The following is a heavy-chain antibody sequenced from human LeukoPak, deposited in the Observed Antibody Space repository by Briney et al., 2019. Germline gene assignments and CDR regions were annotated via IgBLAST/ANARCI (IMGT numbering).Heavy chain of an antibody. D-gene: IGHD6-13*01. CDR2: ISGTSSYI. J-gene: IGHJ4*02. CDR3: ARSIAAAGDVRYYFDY. CDR1: GFTFSTYN. Sequence: GGSPRLSCAASGFTFSTYNMNWVRQAPGKGLEWVSSISGTSSYIYYADSVKGRFTISRDNAKNSLYLQMNSLRAEDTAVYYCARSIAAAGDVRYYFDYWGQGTLVTVSS. V-gene: IGHV3-21*01.